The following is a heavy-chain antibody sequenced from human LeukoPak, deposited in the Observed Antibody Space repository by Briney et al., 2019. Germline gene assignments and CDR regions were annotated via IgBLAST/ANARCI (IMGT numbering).Heavy chain of an antibody. CDR2: IKQDGSEK. CDR3: ARDPPLDWPPWLGSYNDAFDI. V-gene: IGHV3-7*01. CDR1: GFTFTNYE. D-gene: IGHD3-9*01. Sequence: GGSLRLSCVASGFTFTNYEMKWVRQAPGKGLEWVANIKQDGSEKYYVDPVKGRFTISRDNAKNSLYLQMNSLRAEDTAVYYCARDPPLDWPPWLGSYNDAFDIWGQGTMVTVSS. J-gene: IGHJ3*02.